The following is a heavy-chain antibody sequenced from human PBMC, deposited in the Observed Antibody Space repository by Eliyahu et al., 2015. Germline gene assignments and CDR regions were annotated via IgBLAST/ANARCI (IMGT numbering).Heavy chain of an antibody. CDR1: GFTFXDYA. J-gene: IGHJ4*02. Sequence: EVQLVESGGGLVQPGRSLRLSCAAXGFTFXDYAMPWVRQAPGKGLEGVSGISWNSGSIGYADSVKGRFTISRDNAKNSLYLQMNSLRAEDTALYYCAKDRFSEVAGTTVDYWGQGTLVTVSS. CDR3: AKDRFSEVAGTTVDY. D-gene: IGHD6-19*01. V-gene: IGHV3-9*01. CDR2: ISWNSGSI.